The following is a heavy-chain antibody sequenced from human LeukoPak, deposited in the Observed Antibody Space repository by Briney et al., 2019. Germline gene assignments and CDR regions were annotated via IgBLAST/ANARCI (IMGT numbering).Heavy chain of an antibody. CDR2: IYTSGST. CDR1: DGSITNYD. J-gene: IGHJ5*02. V-gene: IGHV4-4*07. Sequence: SETLSLTCTVSDGSITNYDWSWIRQPAGKGLEWIGRIYTSGSTNYNPSLKSRVTISVDTSKNQFSLKLSSVTAADTAVYYCARAVRGGGPTRKPNWFDPWGQGTLVTVSS. CDR3: ARAVRGGGPTRKPNWFDP. D-gene: IGHD4-17*01.